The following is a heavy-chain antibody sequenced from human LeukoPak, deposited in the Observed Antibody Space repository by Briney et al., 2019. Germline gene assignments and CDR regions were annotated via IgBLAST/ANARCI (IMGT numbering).Heavy chain of an antibody. CDR2: MYTSGST. D-gene: IGHD4-23*01. J-gene: IGHJ4*02. V-gene: IGHV4-4*07. CDR1: YGSVSSYY. CDR3: ARDDGGSYPAF. Sequence: SETLSLTCTISYGSVSSYYWTWIRQPAGKGLEWIGRMYTSGSTNYNPSLKSRVTMSVDTSKNQFSLKLSSVTAADTAVYYCARDDGGSYPAFWGQGTLVTVSS.